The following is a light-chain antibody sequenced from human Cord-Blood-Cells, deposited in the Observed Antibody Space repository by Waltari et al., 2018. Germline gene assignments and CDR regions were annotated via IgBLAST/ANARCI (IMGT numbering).Light chain of an antibody. CDR1: QSVSSSY. V-gene: IGKV3-20*01. Sequence: EIVLTQSPGTLSLSPGERATLSCRASQSVSSSYLAWYQQKPGQAPRLLIYGASSRATRIPDRFSGSGSGTDFTLTISRLEPEDFAVYYCQQYGISYTFGQGTKLEIK. CDR2: GAS. J-gene: IGKJ2*01. CDR3: QQYGISYT.